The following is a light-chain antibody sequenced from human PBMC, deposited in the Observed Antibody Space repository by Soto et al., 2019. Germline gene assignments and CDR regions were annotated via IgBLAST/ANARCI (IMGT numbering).Light chain of an antibody. CDR1: QSVLHSSNNRNY. CDR3: QQWYSAPLYT. Sequence: DIVMTQSPDPLAVSLGERATINCKSSQSVLHSSNNRNYLAWYQQKPGQPPKLLIYGASTRESGVPDRFSGSGSGTDFTLTISSVQAEDVAVYYCQQWYSAPLYTFGQGSKLEIK. V-gene: IGKV4-1*01. CDR2: GAS. J-gene: IGKJ2*01.